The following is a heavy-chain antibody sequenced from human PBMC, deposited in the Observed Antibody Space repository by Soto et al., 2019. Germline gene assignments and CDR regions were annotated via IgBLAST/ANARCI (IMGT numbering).Heavy chain of an antibody. CDR1: GGSFSGYY. V-gene: IGHV4-34*01. J-gene: IGHJ4*02. D-gene: IGHD3-10*01. CDR3: ARGIRVATRGDYFDY. Sequence: QVQLQQWGAGLLKSSETLSLTCAVYGGSFSGYYWRWIRQPPGMGLEWIGEINHSGSTNYNPSLKSRVTISVDTSRNQFSLKLSSVTADTAVYYCARGIRVATRGDYFDYWGQGTLVTVSS. CDR2: INHSGST.